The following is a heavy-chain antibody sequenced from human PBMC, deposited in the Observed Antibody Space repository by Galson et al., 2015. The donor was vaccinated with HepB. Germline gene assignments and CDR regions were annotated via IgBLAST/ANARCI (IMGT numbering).Heavy chain of an antibody. V-gene: IGHV2-5*02. CDR3: AHSRAYDILTGYYNWFDP. CDR1: GFSLSTSGVG. Sequence: ALVKPTQTLTLTCTFSGFSLSTSGVGVGWIRQPPGKALEWLALIYWDDDKRYSPSLKSRLTITKDTSKNQVVLTMTNMDPVDTATYYCAHSRAYDILTGYYNWFDPWGQGTLVTVSS. J-gene: IGHJ5*02. CDR2: IYWDDDK. D-gene: IGHD3-9*01.